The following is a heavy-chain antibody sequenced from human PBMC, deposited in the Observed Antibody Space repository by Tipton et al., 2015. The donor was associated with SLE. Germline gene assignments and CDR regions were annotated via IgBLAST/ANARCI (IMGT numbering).Heavy chain of an antibody. Sequence: TLSLTCTVSGGSISSSSYYWGWIRQPPGKGLEWIANIYYSGSTFYNPSLKSRVTISVDTSSNRFSLRLSSVTAADTAVYYCARPMGSYWGPGTLVTVPS. CDR1: GGSISSSSYY. V-gene: IGHV4-39*07. D-gene: IGHD3-10*01. CDR2: IYYSGST. J-gene: IGHJ4*02. CDR3: ARPMGSY.